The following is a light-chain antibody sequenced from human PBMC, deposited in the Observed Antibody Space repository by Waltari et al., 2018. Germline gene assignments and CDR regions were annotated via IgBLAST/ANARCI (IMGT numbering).Light chain of an antibody. J-gene: IGLJ1*01. CDR3: QTYDTTLSAYV. Sequence: QSVLTQPPSVSGVPGQRVTISCTGSNSSLGTSSNVHWYQQLPGTAPDLLIYDDNKRPSWVPDRFSGSKSGTAASLAITALQGGDEADYFCQTYDTTLSAYVFGSRTKVIVL. CDR1: NSSLGTSSN. CDR2: DDN. V-gene: IGLV1-40*01.